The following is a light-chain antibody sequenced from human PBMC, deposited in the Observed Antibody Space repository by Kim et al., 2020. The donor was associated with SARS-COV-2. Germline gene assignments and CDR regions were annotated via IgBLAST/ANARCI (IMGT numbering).Light chain of an antibody. Sequence: SATVGERVTITCRASRSISTSLHWYQHIPGKAPKFLIYAVSSLQSGVPSRFSGSGSGTDFTLTINSLQPEDFATYYCQQTYSVPNTFGQGTKLEI. CDR2: AVS. CDR3: QQTYSVPNT. V-gene: IGKV1-39*01. J-gene: IGKJ2*01. CDR1: RSISTS.